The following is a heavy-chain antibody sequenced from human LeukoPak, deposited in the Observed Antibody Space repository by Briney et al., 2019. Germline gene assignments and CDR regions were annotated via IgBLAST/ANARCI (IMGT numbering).Heavy chain of an antibody. CDR2: LYTSGST. Sequence: SETLSLTCTVSVGSISGYYWTWIRQPAGKGLEWIGRLYTSGSTDYNPSLKSRVTMSVDGAKNQFSLKLSSVTAADTAVYYCARVLWFGELLGSQAYGMDVWGQGTTVTVSS. CDR1: VGSISGYY. V-gene: IGHV4-4*07. D-gene: IGHD3-10*01. CDR3: ARVLWFGELLGSQAYGMDV. J-gene: IGHJ6*02.